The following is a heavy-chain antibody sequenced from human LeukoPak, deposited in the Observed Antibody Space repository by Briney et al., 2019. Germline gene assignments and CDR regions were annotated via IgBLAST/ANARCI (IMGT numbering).Heavy chain of an antibody. CDR3: ATWAPASSSWYERLYYYYGMDV. CDR2: MNPNSGNT. CDR1: GYTFTSYD. Sequence: ASVKVSCKASGYTFTSYDINWVRRATGQGLEWMGWMNPNSGNTGYAQKFQGRVTMTRNTSISTAYMELSSLRSEDTAVYYCATWAPASSSWYERLYYYYGMDVWGQGTTVTVSS. V-gene: IGHV1-8*01. J-gene: IGHJ6*02. D-gene: IGHD6-13*01.